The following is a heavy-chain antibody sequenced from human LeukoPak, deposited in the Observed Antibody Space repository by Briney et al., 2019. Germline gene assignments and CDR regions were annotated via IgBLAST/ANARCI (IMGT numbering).Heavy chain of an antibody. V-gene: IGHV3-23*01. CDR3: AQGYSSACYDGCDY. J-gene: IGHJ4*02. Sequence: GGSLRLXCAASGFTFSRYAMSWGRQAPGKGLEWVSGISGSGSGVNTYYADSVKGRFTISRDNSKNTMYLQMNGLRAEDTAVYYCAQGYSSACYDGCDYWGQGTLVTVSS. D-gene: IGHD6-19*01. CDR2: ISGSGSGVNT. CDR1: GFTFSRYA.